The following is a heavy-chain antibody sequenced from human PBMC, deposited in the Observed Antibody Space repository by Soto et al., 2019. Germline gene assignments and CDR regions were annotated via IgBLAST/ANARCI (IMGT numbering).Heavy chain of an antibody. CDR2: INHGGST. CDR3: ARGIAAAGENNWFDP. D-gene: IGHD6-13*01. CDR1: GGSFSGYY. V-gene: IGHV4-34*01. J-gene: IGHJ5*02. Sequence: SETLSLTCAVYGGSFSGYYWSWIRQPPGKGLEWIGEINHGGSTNYNPSLKSRVTISVDTSKNQFSLKLSSVTAADTAVYYCARGIAAAGENNWFDPWGQGTLVTVSS.